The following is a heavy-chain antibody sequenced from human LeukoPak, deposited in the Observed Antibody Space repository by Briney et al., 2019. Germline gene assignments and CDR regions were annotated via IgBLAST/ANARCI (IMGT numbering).Heavy chain of an antibody. CDR2: IYNGGST. D-gene: IGHD3-9*01. V-gene: IGHV3-66*01. CDR3: TRDLMDYDVSTGLHHYYMDV. CDR1: GFTFSSYA. J-gene: IGHJ6*02. Sequence: GGSLRLSCAASGFTFSSYAMHWVRRAPGKGLEWVSVIYNGGSTYYADSVKGRFTISRDNSKNTLYLQMNTLRVEDTAVYYCTRDLMDYDVSTGLHHYYMDVWGQGTTVTVSS.